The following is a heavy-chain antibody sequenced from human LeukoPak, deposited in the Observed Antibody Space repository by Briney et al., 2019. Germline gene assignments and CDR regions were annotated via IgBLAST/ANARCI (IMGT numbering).Heavy chain of an antibody. J-gene: IGHJ4*02. D-gene: IGHD5-24*01. Sequence: ASVKVSCKASGYTFTSYAMHWVRQAPGQRLEWMGWSNAGNGNTKYSQEFQGRVTITRDTSASTAYMELSSLRSEDMAVYYCARARRDGYNYYFDYWGQGTLVTVSS. CDR1: GYTFTSYA. CDR3: ARARRDGYNYYFDY. V-gene: IGHV1-3*02. CDR2: SNAGNGNT.